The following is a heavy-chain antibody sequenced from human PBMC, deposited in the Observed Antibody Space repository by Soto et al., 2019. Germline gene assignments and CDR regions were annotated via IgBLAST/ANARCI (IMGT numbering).Heavy chain of an antibody. D-gene: IGHD1-26*01. Sequence: SETLSLTCAVSGGSISSSNWWSWVRQPPGKGLEWIGEIYHSGSTNYNPSLRSRVTISVDKSKNQFSLKLSSVTAADTAVYYCARDLERWELLGQLDYWGQGTLVTVSS. CDR2: IYHSGST. CDR3: ARDLERWELLGQLDY. J-gene: IGHJ4*02. CDR1: GGSISSSNW. V-gene: IGHV4-4*02.